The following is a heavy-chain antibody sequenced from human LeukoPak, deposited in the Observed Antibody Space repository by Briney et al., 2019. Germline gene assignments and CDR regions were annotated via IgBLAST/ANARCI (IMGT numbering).Heavy chain of an antibody. Sequence: SETLSLTCAVYGGSFSGYYWSWIRQPPGKGLGWIGEFNHSGSTNYNPSLKSRVTISVDTSKNQFSLKLSSVTAADTAVYYCARGTVYDSSGYPHYFDYWGQGTLVTVSS. CDR2: FNHSGST. CDR3: ARGTVYDSSGYPHYFDY. J-gene: IGHJ4*02. V-gene: IGHV4-34*01. D-gene: IGHD3-22*01. CDR1: GGSFSGYY.